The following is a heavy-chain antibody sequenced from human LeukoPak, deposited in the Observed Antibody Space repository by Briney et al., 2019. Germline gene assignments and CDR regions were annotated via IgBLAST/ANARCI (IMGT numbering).Heavy chain of an antibody. V-gene: IGHV1-46*01. CDR1: GYTFTSYY. Sequence: GASVKVSCKASGYTFTSYYMYWVRQAPGQGLEWMGIINPSGGSTSYAQKFQGRVTMTRDTSTSTVYMEVSSLRSEDTAVYYCAREFTRLALYFDYWGQGTLVTVSS. D-gene: IGHD6-19*01. J-gene: IGHJ4*02. CDR3: AREFTRLALYFDY. CDR2: INPSGGST.